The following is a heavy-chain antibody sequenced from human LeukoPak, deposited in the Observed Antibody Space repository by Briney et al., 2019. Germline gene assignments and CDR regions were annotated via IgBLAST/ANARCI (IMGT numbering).Heavy chain of an antibody. Sequence: GGSLRLSCAASGFTFSSYSMNWVRQAPGKGLEWVSSISSSSSYIYYADSVKGRFTISRDNAKNSLYLQMNSLRAEDTAVYYCARDGYEVVGATEYFQHWGQGTLVTVSS. CDR2: ISSSSSYI. D-gene: IGHD1-26*01. CDR3: ARDGYEVVGATEYFQH. J-gene: IGHJ1*01. CDR1: GFTFSSYS. V-gene: IGHV3-21*01.